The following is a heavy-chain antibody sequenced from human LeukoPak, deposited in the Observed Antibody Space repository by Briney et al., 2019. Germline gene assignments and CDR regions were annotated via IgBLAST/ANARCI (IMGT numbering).Heavy chain of an antibody. J-gene: IGHJ4*02. D-gene: IGHD1-1*01. Sequence: PGGSLRLSCAASGFTFSSYSINWVRQAPGKGLEWVSSISSGSSYIYYADSVKGRFTISRDNAKNSLYLRMNSLRVEDTAVYYCARARAGIQAGFDYWGQGTLVTVSS. CDR1: GFTFSSYS. CDR2: ISSGSSYI. CDR3: ARARAGIQAGFDY. V-gene: IGHV3-21*01.